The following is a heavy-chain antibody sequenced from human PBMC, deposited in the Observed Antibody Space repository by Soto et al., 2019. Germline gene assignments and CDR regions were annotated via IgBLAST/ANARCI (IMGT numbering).Heavy chain of an antibody. CDR3: ARGGGSDSFDY. D-gene: IGHD1-26*01. V-gene: IGHV4-30-2*01. CDR1: GASITFGGYS. CDR2: INHLETT. Sequence: SETLSLTCTVSGASITFGGYSWSWIRQTPGKGLEWIGYINHLETTFYNPSFESRLTLSIDRAKNQFSLKLHSMSAADRAVYFCARGGGSDSFDYWGQGTLVTVSS. J-gene: IGHJ4*02.